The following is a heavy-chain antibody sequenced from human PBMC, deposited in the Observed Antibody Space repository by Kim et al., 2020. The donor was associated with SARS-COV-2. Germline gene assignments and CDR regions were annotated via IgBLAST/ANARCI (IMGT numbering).Heavy chain of an antibody. CDR1: GGSISSSSYY. D-gene: IGHD3-3*01. CDR2: IYYSGST. Sequence: SETLSLTCTVSGGSISSSSYYWGWIRQPPGKGLEWIGSIYYSGSTYYNPSLKSRVTISVDTSKNQFSLKLSSVTASDTAVYYCARSYYDFWSGYWERFDPWGQGTLVTVSS. CDR3: ARSYYDFWSGYWERFDP. J-gene: IGHJ5*02. V-gene: IGHV4-39*01.